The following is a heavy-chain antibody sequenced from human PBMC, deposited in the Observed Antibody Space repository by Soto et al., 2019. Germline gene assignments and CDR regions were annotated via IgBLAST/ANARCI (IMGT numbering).Heavy chain of an antibody. CDR3: APRTVTTIYYYGMDV. D-gene: IGHD4-17*01. CDR1: GGSISSYY. V-gene: IGHV4-59*01. J-gene: IGHJ6*02. Sequence: KTSETLSLTCTVSGGSISSYYWTWIRQPPGKGLEWIGYIYYSGSTYYNPSLKSRVTISVDTSKNQFSLRLNSVTAADTAVYYSAPRTVTTIYYYGMDVGGQGTKVTVYS. CDR2: IYYSGST.